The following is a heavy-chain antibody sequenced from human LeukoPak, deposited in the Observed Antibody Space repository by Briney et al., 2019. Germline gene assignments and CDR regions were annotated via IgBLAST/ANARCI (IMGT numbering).Heavy chain of an antibody. CDR2: INPNSGGT. J-gene: IGHJ4*02. Sequence: ASVKVSCKASGYTFTGYYMYWVRQAPGQGLEWMGWINPNSGGTNYAQKFQGRVTMTRDTSINTAYMELSSLRSEDTAVYYCASDLAAAGTFEYWGQGTLVPVSS. CDR1: GYTFTGYY. D-gene: IGHD6-13*01. CDR3: ASDLAAAGTFEY. V-gene: IGHV1-2*02.